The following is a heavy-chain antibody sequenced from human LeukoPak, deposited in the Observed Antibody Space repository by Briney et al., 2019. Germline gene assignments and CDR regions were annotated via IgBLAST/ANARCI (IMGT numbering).Heavy chain of an antibody. CDR2: IYYSGST. Sequence: PSETLSLTCTVSGGSISSDYWSWIRQPPGKGLEGIGYIYYSGSTNYNPSLKSRVTISVDTSKNQFSLKLSSVTAADTAVYYCARQGGGFGYFDLWGRGTLVTVSS. V-gene: IGHV4-59*08. D-gene: IGHD6-25*01. J-gene: IGHJ2*01. CDR1: GGSISSDY. CDR3: ARQGGGFGYFDL.